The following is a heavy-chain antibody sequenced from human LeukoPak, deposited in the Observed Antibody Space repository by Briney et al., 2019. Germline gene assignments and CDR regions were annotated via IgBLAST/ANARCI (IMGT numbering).Heavy chain of an antibody. CDR1: GFIFNNYA. J-gene: IGHJ4*02. CDR2: ISWNSGSI. Sequence: GGSLRLSCADSGFIFNNYAMHWVRQPPGKGLEWVSGISWNSGSIDYADSVKGRFTISRDNAKNSLYLQMNSLRVEDTAFYYCAKDNRRHYTSGPNPDSLHWGQGALVTVSS. D-gene: IGHD6-19*01. CDR3: AKDNRRHYTSGPNPDSLH. V-gene: IGHV3-9*01.